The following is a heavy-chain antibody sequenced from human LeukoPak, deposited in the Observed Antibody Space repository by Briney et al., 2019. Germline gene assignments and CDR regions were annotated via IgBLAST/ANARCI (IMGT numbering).Heavy chain of an antibody. CDR3: AREAAVAGTVFDY. CDR1: GFTFSDYY. CDR2: ISSSGSTI. V-gene: IGHV3-11*01. Sequence: GGSPRLSCAASGFTFSDYYMSWIRQAPGKGLEWVSYISSSGSTIYYADSVKGRFTISRDNAKNSLYLQMNSLRAEDTAVYYCAREAAVAGTVFDYWGQGTLVTVSS. J-gene: IGHJ4*02. D-gene: IGHD6-19*01.